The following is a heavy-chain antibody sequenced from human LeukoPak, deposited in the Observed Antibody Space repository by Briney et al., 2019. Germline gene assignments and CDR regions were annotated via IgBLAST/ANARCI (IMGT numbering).Heavy chain of an antibody. Sequence: GASVKVSCKASGYTFTGYYMHWVRQAPGQGLEWMGWINPNSGGTSYAQKFQGWVTMTRDTSISTAYMELSRLRSDDTAVYYCARGGYYDILTGYYDYFDYWGQGTLVTVSS. D-gene: IGHD3-9*01. CDR1: GYTFTGYY. CDR2: INPNSGGT. CDR3: ARGGYYDILTGYYDYFDY. V-gene: IGHV1-2*04. J-gene: IGHJ4*02.